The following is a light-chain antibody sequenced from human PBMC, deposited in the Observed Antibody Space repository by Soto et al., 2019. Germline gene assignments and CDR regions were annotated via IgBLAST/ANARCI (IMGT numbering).Light chain of an antibody. Sequence: EIVLTQSPGTLSLSPGERDTLSCRASQGVSSSYLAWYQQKPGQAPRLLFYGASSRATGIPARFSGSGSGTDFTLTISSLEPEDFAVYYCQQRSNWPPITFGQGTRLEIK. V-gene: IGKV3-11*01. CDR1: QGVSSSY. CDR2: GAS. CDR3: QQRSNWPPIT. J-gene: IGKJ5*01.